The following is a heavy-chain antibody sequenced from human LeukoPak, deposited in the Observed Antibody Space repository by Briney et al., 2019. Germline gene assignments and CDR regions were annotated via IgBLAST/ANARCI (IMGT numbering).Heavy chain of an antibody. CDR3: ARSLFFHYGSGRYSPRSFDY. Sequence: PSETLSLTCAVYGGSFSGYYWSWIRQPPGKGLEWIGEINHSGSTNYNPSLKSRVTISVDTSKNQFSLKLSSVTAADTAVYYCARSLFFHYGSGRYSPRSFDYWGQGTLVTVSS. CDR2: INHSGST. D-gene: IGHD3-10*01. V-gene: IGHV4-34*01. J-gene: IGHJ4*02. CDR1: GGSFSGYY.